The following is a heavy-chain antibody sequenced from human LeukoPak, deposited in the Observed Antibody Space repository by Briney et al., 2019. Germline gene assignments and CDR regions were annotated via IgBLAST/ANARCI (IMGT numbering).Heavy chain of an antibody. D-gene: IGHD5-24*01. J-gene: IGHJ4*02. CDR3: ARGGGYNDY. CDR1: GYTFTKYG. Sequence: ASVKVSCKASGYTFTKYGITWVRQAPGQGLEWMGWISSHNGNTDYAQKLQGRVTMTTDTSTTTAYMELRSLISDDTAVYFCARGGGYNDYWGQGTLVTVSS. V-gene: IGHV1-18*01. CDR2: ISSHNGNT.